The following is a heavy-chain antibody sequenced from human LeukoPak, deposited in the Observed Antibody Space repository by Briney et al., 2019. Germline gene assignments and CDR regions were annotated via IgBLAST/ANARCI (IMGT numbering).Heavy chain of an antibody. V-gene: IGHV1-46*01. CDR2: INPSGGST. CDR1: GYTFTSYY. D-gene: IGHD6-19*01. J-gene: IGHJ4*02. Sequence: ASVKVSCKASGYTFTSYYMHWVRQAPGQGLEWMGMINPSGGSTSYAQKFQGRVTMTRDTSTSTVYMELSSLRSEDTAVYYCARDHGVHSSGWPTKTHWGQGTLVTVSS. CDR3: ARDHGVHSSGWPTKTH.